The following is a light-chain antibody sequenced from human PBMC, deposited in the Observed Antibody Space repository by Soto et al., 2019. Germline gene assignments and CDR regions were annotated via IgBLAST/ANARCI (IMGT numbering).Light chain of an antibody. CDR3: SAYTTTSTLI. Sequence: QSVLTQPASVSGSPGQSVTISCTGTSSDIGGYDYVSWYRQHPGTAPKLILYEVNNRPLGVSNRFSGSKSGNTASLIISGLQTEDEADYYCSAYTTTSTLIFGTGTKVTVL. J-gene: IGLJ1*01. CDR2: EVN. V-gene: IGLV2-14*01. CDR1: SSDIGGYDY.